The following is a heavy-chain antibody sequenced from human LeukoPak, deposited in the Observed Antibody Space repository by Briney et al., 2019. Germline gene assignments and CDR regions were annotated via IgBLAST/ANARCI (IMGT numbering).Heavy chain of an antibody. CDR2: ISGSGGST. V-gene: IGHV3-23*01. CDR1: GFTFSSYA. D-gene: IGHD3-3*01. Sequence: GGSLRLSCAASGFTFSSYAMSWVRQAPGKGLEWVSAISGSGGSTYYADSVKGRFTISRDNSKNTLYLQMNSLRAEDTAVYYCAKDRRGLEWLHDAFDIWGQGTMVTVSP. CDR3: AKDRRGLEWLHDAFDI. J-gene: IGHJ3*02.